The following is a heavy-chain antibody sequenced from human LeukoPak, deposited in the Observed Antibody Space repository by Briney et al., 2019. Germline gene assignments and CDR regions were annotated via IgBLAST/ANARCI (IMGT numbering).Heavy chain of an antibody. CDR1: GGSISSYY. J-gene: IGHJ6*03. CDR3: ARDRSSGWHYYYYYMDV. D-gene: IGHD6-19*01. Sequence: SETLSLTCTVSGGSISSYYWSWIRQPAGKGLEWIGRIYTSGSTNYNPSLKSRVTMSVDTSKNQFSLKLSSVTAADTAVYYCARDRSSGWHYYYYYMDVWGKGTTVAISS. V-gene: IGHV4-4*07. CDR2: IYTSGST.